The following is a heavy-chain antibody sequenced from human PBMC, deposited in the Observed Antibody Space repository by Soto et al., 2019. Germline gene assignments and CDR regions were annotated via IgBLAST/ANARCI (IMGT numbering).Heavy chain of an antibody. CDR2: ISSRGSSI. CDR1: GFTFSDYY. Sequence: GSLRLSCAVSGFTFSDYYMSWIRQAPGKGLEWVSYISSRGSSIYYADSVKGRFTISRDNAKNSLYLQMNGLRAEDTAVYYCARGYYDFWSGYYISPYGMDVWGQGTTVTVSS. V-gene: IGHV3-11*01. D-gene: IGHD3-3*01. CDR3: ARGYYDFWSGYYISPYGMDV. J-gene: IGHJ6*02.